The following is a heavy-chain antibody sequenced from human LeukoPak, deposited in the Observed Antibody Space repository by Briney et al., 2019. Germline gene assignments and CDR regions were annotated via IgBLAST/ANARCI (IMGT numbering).Heavy chain of an antibody. D-gene: IGHD3-22*01. CDR1: EFTFSSYG. CDR2: ISYDGSNK. J-gene: IGHJ3*02. CDR3: VRGYYYDSSGYPHAFDI. V-gene: IGHV3-30*03. Sequence: GGSLRLSCEASEFTFSSYGMHWVRQAPGKGLEWVALISYDGSNKYYADSVKGRFTISRDNSKNTLYLQMNSLRAEDTAVYYCVRGYYYDSSGYPHAFDIWGQGTMVTVSS.